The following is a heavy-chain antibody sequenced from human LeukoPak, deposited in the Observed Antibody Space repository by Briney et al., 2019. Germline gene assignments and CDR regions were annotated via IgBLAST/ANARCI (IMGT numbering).Heavy chain of an antibody. Sequence: GGSLRLSCAASGFTFSLYWMNWVRRAPGKGLEWVSSISSSSSYIYYADSVKGRFTISRDNAKNSLYLQMNSLRAEDTAVYYCARAGDSSGWYETNYWGQGTLVTVSS. D-gene: IGHD6-19*01. J-gene: IGHJ4*02. CDR2: ISSSSSYI. V-gene: IGHV3-21*01. CDR1: GFTFSLYW. CDR3: ARAGDSSGWYETNY.